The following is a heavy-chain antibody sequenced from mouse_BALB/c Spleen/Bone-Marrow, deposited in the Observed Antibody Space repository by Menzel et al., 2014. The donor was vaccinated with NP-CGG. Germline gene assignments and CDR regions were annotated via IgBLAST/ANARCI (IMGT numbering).Heavy chain of an antibody. V-gene: IGHV2-6-7*01. CDR1: GFSLTGFG. D-gene: IGHD2-1*01. J-gene: IGHJ2*01. CDR3: ARGGYGNYSYYFDY. Sequence: QVQLMESGPGLVAPPQSLSITCTVSGFSLTGFGVNWVRQPPGKGLEWLGIIWGDGNTDYTSALKSRLTINRDNSKSQVFLKMTSLQADDTARYYCARGGYGNYSYYFDYWGQGTTLTVSS. CDR2: IWGDGNT.